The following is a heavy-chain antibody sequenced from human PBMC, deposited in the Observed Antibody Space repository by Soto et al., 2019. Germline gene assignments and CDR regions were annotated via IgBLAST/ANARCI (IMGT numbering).Heavy chain of an antibody. CDR3: ARVYDFWSGDPFDAFDI. J-gene: IGHJ3*02. CDR2: ISSSSSTI. V-gene: IGHV3-48*01. D-gene: IGHD3-3*01. Sequence: PGGSLRLSCAASGFTFSSYSMNWVRQAPGKGLEWVSYISSSSSTIYYADSVKGRFTISRDNAKNSLYLQMNSLRAEDTAVYYCARVYDFWSGDPFDAFDIWGQGTMVT. CDR1: GFTFSSYS.